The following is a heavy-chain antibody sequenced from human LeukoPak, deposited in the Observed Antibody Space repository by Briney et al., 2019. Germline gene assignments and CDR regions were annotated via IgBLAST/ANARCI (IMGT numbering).Heavy chain of an antibody. J-gene: IGHJ4*02. CDR1: GFSFSTYV. CDR3: AIYCDKSGYYGRHDY. V-gene: IGHV3-23*01. D-gene: IGHD3-3*01. CDR2: ISGSGGSI. Sequence: PGESLRLSCSASGFSFSTYVMSWVRQAPGKGLEWVSGISGSGGSIYYADSVKGRFTISRDNSKNTVYLQMNSLRAEDTAVYYCAIYCDKSGYYGRHDYWGQGTLVTVSS.